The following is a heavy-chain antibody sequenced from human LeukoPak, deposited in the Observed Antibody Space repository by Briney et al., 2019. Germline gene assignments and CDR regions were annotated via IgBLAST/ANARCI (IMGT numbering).Heavy chain of an antibody. D-gene: IGHD2-15*01. CDR1: GYTFTSYD. CDR2: MNPNSGNT. CDR3: ARGGYCSGGSCYLVY. V-gene: IGHV1-8*03. Sequence: GASVKVSCKASGYTFTSYDINWVRQATGQGLEWMGWMNPNSGNTGYAQKFQGRVTITRNTSTSTAYMELSSLRSEDTAVYYCARGGYCSGGSCYLVYWGQGTLVTVSS. J-gene: IGHJ4*02.